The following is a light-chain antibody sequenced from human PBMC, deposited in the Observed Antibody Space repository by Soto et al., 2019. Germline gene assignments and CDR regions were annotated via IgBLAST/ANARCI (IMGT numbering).Light chain of an antibody. CDR1: SSDVGGYNY. J-gene: IGLJ2*01. Sequence: QSALTQPASVSRSPGQSITISCTGTSSDVGGYNYVSWYQQHPGKAPKLMIYEVTKWPSGVSNRFSGSKSGNTASLTISGLQAEDEADYYCSSYTSIGTVLFGGGTKLTVL. CDR3: SSYTSIGTVL. CDR2: EVT. V-gene: IGLV2-14*01.